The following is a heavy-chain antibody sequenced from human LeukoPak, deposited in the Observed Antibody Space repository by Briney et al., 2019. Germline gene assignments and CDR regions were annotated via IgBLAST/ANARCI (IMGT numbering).Heavy chain of an antibody. Sequence: GGSLRLSCAASGFTFSSYGMHWVRQAPGKGLEWVAVISYDGSNKYYADSVKGRFTISRDNSKNTLYLQMNSLRAGDTAVYYCAKSPYSSGWPFDYWGQGTLVTVSS. D-gene: IGHD6-19*01. V-gene: IGHV3-30*18. CDR2: ISYDGSNK. CDR1: GFTFSSYG. CDR3: AKSPYSSGWPFDY. J-gene: IGHJ4*02.